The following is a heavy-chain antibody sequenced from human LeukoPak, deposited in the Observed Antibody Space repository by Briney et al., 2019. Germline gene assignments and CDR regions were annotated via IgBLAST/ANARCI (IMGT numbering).Heavy chain of an antibody. D-gene: IGHD1-26*01. J-gene: IGHJ4*02. CDR1: GGSISSGDYY. CDR3: ARDPIVGATHGDY. Sequence: PSQTLSLTCAVSGGSISSGDYYCSWIRQPPGKGLEWIGYIYYSGSTYYNPSLKSRVTISVDTSKSQFSLKLSSVTAADTAVYYCARDPIVGATHGDYWGQGTLVTVSS. CDR2: IYYSGST. V-gene: IGHV4-30-4*08.